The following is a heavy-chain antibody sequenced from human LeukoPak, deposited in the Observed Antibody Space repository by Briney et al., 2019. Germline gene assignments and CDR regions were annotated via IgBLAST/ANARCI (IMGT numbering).Heavy chain of an antibody. CDR1: TFTFKRYA. Sequence: PGGSLRLSCAASTFTFKRYAMSWVRQAPGKGLEWVSAITGSGGTTYYADSVKGRFTIYRDNSKHTLYLQMNSLRAEDTAVYFCAKGGNGDYIDYWGQGTLVSVSS. D-gene: IGHD4-17*01. CDR3: AKGGNGDYIDY. J-gene: IGHJ4*02. CDR2: ITGSGGTT. V-gene: IGHV3-23*01.